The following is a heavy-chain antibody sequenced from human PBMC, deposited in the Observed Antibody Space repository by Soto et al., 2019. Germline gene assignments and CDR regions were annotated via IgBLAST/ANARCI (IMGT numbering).Heavy chain of an antibody. CDR3: ARDVEAVAGTGLDY. J-gene: IGHJ4*02. V-gene: IGHV3-21*01. D-gene: IGHD6-19*01. CDR1: WFRFQNLI. CDR2: ISSSSTYI. Sequence: GGFLRLFCSAPWFRFQNLIHNWGPPAPGKGLEWVSSISSSSTYIYYADSVKGRFTISRDNAKNSVYLQMNSLRAEDTALYYCARDVEAVAGTGLDYWGQGTLVTVSS.